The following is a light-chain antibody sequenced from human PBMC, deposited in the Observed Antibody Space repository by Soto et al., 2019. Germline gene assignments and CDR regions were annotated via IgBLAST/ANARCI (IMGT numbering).Light chain of an antibody. J-gene: IGLJ3*02. V-gene: IGLV1-40*01. Sequence: QLVLTQPPSVSGAPGQTITMSCTGSGSNVGASYDVHWYQVLPGAGPRLLIYKNNNRPSGVPDRFSGSKSGTSASLAITGRRAEDEADYYCQSYDNILSGPLFGGGTKVTVL. CDR1: GSNVGASYD. CDR3: QSYDNILSGPL. CDR2: KNN.